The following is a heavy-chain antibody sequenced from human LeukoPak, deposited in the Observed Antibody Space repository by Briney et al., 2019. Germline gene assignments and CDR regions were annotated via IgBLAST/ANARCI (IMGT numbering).Heavy chain of an antibody. J-gene: IGHJ4*02. CDR2: INSAGDNI. CDR3: ATSRVFDY. V-gene: IGHV3-11*04. Sequence: GGSLRLSCVASGFTFSDYFMSWIRQAPGKGLEWLSFINSAGDNICYADSVKGRFTISRDNAKKTLYLEMNSLRMEDTAIYYCATSRVFDYWGQGTLVTVSS. CDR1: GFTFSDYF.